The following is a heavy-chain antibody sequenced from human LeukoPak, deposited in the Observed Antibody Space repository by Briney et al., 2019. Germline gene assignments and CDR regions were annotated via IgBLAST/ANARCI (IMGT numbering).Heavy chain of an antibody. D-gene: IGHD2-21*01. V-gene: IGHV4-31*03. Sequence: SQTLSLTCTVSGGSISSGNHYWTWIRQLPGKGLEWIGYIFYSGSTYYNPSLKSRVTISVDTSNNQFSLKLNSVTAADTAVYYCASRSPPGETGYFDYWGQGTLVTVSS. CDR1: GGSISSGNHY. J-gene: IGHJ4*02. CDR3: ASRSPPGETGYFDY. CDR2: IFYSGST.